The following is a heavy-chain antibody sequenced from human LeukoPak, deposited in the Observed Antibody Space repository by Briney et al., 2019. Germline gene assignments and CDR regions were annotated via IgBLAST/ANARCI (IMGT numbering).Heavy chain of an antibody. CDR2: IYYSGST. J-gene: IGHJ5*02. D-gene: IGHD3-9*01. Sequence: SEPLSLTCTVSGGSISSYYWSWIRQPPGKGLEWIGYIYYSGSTHYNPSLKSRVTISVDTSKNQFSLKLSSVTAADTAVYYCARLYYDILTGYYNWFDPWGQGTLVTVSS. V-gene: IGHV4-59*01. CDR1: GGSISSYY. CDR3: ARLYYDILTGYYNWFDP.